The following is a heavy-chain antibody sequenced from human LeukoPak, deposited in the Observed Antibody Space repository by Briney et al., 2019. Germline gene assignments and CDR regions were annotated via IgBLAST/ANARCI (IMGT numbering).Heavy chain of an antibody. CDR2: ISAYNGNT. D-gene: IGHD2-15*01. CDR3: AGDFQRTPNWFDP. J-gene: IGHJ5*02. Sequence: WASVKVSCKASGYTFTSYGISWVRQAPGQGLEWMGWISAYNGNTNYAQKLQGRVTMTTDTSTSTTYMELRSLRSDDTAVYYCAGDFQRTPNWFDPWGQGTLVTVSS. V-gene: IGHV1-18*01. CDR1: GYTFTSYG.